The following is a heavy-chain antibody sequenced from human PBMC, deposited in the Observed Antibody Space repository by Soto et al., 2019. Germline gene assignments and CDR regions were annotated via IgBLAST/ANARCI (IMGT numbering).Heavy chain of an antibody. CDR3: AKDSGYGSGWYFTHFGSGHFDY. CDR1: GFTFSSYG. CDR2: ISYDGSNK. D-gene: IGHD6-19*01. Sequence: QVQLVESGGGVVQPGRSLRLSCAASGFTFSSYGMHWVRQAPGKGLEWVAVISYDGSNKYYADSVKGRFTISRDNSKNTLYLQMNSLRAEDTAVYYCAKDSGYGSGWYFTHFGSGHFDYWGQGTLVTVSS. V-gene: IGHV3-30*18. J-gene: IGHJ4*02.